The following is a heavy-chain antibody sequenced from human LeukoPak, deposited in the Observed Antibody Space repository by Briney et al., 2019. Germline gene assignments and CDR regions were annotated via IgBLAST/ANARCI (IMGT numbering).Heavy chain of an antibody. J-gene: IGHJ4*02. CDR3: TRVGYIDEGIDY. V-gene: IGHV3-7*04. CDR2: IKQDGSKK. Sequence: GGSLRLSCAASGFTFSSYAMSWVRQPPGKGLEWVANIKQDGSKKSYVDSVKGRFTISRDNAKNSLYLQMNSLRAEDTAIYYCTRVGYIDEGIDYWGQGTLVTVSS. CDR1: GFTFSSYA. D-gene: IGHD5-24*01.